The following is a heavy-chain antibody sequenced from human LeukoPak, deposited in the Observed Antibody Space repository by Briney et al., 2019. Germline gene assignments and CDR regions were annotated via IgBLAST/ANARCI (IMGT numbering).Heavy chain of an antibody. Sequence: GRSLRLSCAGNGFTVRDYYMSWMPHAQGKGLEWVSYISSSSSNIYYADSVKGRFTISRDNAKNSLYLQMNSLRAEDTAVYYCAREASSSRYYYYYMDVWGKGTTVTVSS. CDR1: GFTVRDYY. V-gene: IGHV3-11*01. D-gene: IGHD6-13*01. CDR2: ISSSSSNI. J-gene: IGHJ6*03. CDR3: AREASSSRYYYYYMDV.